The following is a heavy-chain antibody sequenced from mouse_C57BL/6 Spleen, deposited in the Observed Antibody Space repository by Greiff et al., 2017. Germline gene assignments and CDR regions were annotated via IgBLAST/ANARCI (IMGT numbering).Heavy chain of an antibody. D-gene: IGHD1-1*01. Sequence: VKLMESGAELVRPGASVKLSCKASGYTFTDYYINWVKQRPGQGLEWIARIYPGSGNTHYNEKFKGKATLTADKSSSTAYMQLSSLTSEDSAVYFCARDCGSANGGYWGQGTTLTVSS. V-gene: IGHV1-76*01. CDR1: GYTFTDYY. CDR2: IYPGSGNT. CDR3: ARDCGSANGGY. J-gene: IGHJ2*01.